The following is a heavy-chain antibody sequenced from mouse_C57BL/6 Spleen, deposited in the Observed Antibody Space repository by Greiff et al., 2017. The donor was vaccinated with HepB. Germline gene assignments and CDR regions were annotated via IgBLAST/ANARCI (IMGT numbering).Heavy chain of an antibody. J-gene: IGHJ4*01. CDR3: ARALITTVVATRAMDY. V-gene: IGHV7-3*01. CDR1: GFTFTDYY. D-gene: IGHD1-1*01. CDR2: IRNKANGYTT. Sequence: DVKLVESGGGLVQPGGSLSLSCAASGFTFTDYYMSWVRQPPGKALEWLGFIRNKANGYTTEYSASVKGRFTISRDNSQSILYLQMNALRAEDSATYYCARALITTVVATRAMDYWGQGTSVTVSS.